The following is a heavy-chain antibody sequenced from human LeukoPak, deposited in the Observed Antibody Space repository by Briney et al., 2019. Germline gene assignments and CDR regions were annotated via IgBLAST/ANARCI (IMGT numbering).Heavy chain of an antibody. CDR2: IYTSGST. CDR1: GGSISSGSYY. V-gene: IGHV4-61*02. D-gene: IGHD3-3*01. CDR3: AGSYDFWSGHIIGYFDY. J-gene: IGHJ4*02. Sequence: SQTLSLTCTVSGGSISSGSYYWSWIRQPAGKGLEWIGRIYTSGSTNYNPPLKSRVTISVDTSKNQFSLKLSSVTAADTAVYYCAGSYDFWSGHIIGYFDYWGQGTLVTVSS.